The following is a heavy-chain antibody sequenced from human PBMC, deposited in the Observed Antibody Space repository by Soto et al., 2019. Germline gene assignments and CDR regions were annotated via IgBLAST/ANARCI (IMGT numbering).Heavy chain of an antibody. V-gene: IGHV1-3*04. CDR1: GYTFTSYA. D-gene: IGHD4-17*01. CDR2: INSGNGNT. CDR3: ARAPYGASLDY. Sequence: QVQLVQSGAEVKKPGASVKVSCKASGYTFTSYAMHWVRQAPGRRPEWMGWINSGNGNTYFSQKFQGRVTLTRDMSARTAYMEVSSLRSEDTALYYCARAPYGASLDYWGQGTLVTVSS. J-gene: IGHJ4*02.